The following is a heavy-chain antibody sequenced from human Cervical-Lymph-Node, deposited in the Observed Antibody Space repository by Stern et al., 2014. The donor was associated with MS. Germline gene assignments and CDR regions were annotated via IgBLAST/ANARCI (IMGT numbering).Heavy chain of an antibody. CDR1: GFTFSRYS. Sequence: EMQLVESGGDLVQPGGSLRLSCTASGFTFSRYSMNWVRQAPGKGLECVSYISSTSSTIYYADSVKGRFTISRDNAKNSLYLHMNSLRDEDTAVYYCARVEVPGPYDYWGQGTLVTVSS. V-gene: IGHV3-48*02. D-gene: IGHD1-14*01. CDR3: ARVEVPGPYDY. CDR2: ISSTSSTI. J-gene: IGHJ4*02.